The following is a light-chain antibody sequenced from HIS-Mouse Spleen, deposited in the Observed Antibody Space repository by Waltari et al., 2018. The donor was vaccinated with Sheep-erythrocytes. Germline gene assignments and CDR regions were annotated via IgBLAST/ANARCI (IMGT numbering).Light chain of an antibody. V-gene: IGKV1-9*01. Sequence: DIQLTQSPSFLSASVGDRVTITCRASQGISSYLAWYQQKPGKAPNLLIYAASTLQRGVPSRFSGSGSGTEFTRTISSLQPEDFATYYCQQLNSYPYTVGQGTKLEIK. CDR1: QGISSY. J-gene: IGKJ2*01. CDR3: QQLNSYPYT. CDR2: AAS.